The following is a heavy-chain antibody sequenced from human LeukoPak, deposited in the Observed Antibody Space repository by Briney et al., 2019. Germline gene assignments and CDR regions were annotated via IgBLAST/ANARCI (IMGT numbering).Heavy chain of an antibody. CDR3: ARGSYYFDSSDNNYYYYYMDV. CDR1: GGSFSAYH. Sequence: PSETLSLTCAVYGGSFSAYHWTWIRQPPGMGLEWIGEVNHSGSTNYNAFLKSRLTISADTSKNQFSLKVSSVTAADAAVYYCARGSYYFDSSDNNYYYYYMDVWGEGTTVTVSS. J-gene: IGHJ6*03. V-gene: IGHV4-34*01. CDR2: VNHSGST. D-gene: IGHD2/OR15-2a*01.